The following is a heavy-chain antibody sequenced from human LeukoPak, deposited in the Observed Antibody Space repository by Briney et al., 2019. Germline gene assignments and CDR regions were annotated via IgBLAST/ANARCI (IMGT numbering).Heavy chain of an antibody. D-gene: IGHD1-7*01. J-gene: IGHJ4*02. CDR3: ARDRRGNYPYYFDY. CDR2: VYHGGGT. V-gene: IGHV4-38-2*02. CDR1: GYSITSGYY. Sequence: SSISTVSGYSITSGYYWGWIRQPPGKGLEWIGSVYHGGGTYYNPSLQSRVTISLDTSKNQFSLKLSSVTAADTAVYYCARDRRGNYPYYFDYWGQGTLVTVSS.